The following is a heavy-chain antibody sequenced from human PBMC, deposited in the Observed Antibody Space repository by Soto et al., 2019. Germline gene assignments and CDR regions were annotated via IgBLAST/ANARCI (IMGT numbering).Heavy chain of an antibody. V-gene: IGHV3-48*02. D-gene: IGHD1-26*01. CDR3: ARDGPIRYSGSFDY. Sequence: EVQLVESGGGWVQPGGSLRLSCAASGFTFSSYSMNWVRRAPGKGLEWGSYISSSSSTIYYADSVKGRFTISRDNAKNSLYLQMNSLRDEDTAVYYCARDGPIRYSGSFDYWGQGTLVTVSS. CDR2: ISSSSSTI. CDR1: GFTFSSYS. J-gene: IGHJ4*02.